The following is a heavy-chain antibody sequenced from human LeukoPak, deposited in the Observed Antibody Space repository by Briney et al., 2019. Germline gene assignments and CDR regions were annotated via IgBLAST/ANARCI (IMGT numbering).Heavy chain of an antibody. CDR3: ARDVDY. Sequence: PGRSLSLSCEASEMTFSSYAMHWVRQAPGKGLEGVAVISYDGSNKYYGESVKGRFTISRDNSKNTLYLQMNSLRAEDTAVYYCARDVDYWGQGTLVTVSS. V-gene: IGHV3-30-3*01. J-gene: IGHJ4*02. CDR2: ISYDGSNK. CDR1: EMTFSSYA.